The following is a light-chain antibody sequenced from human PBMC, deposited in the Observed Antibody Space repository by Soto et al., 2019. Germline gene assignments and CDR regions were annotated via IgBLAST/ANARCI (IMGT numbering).Light chain of an antibody. Sequence: ITHSPSPLSASVGDRVTITCRASQSINNYLAWYQQKPGKAPKLLIYKASSLESGVPSRFSGSGSGTEFTLTINSLQPDDFATYYCQQYNNYPWTFGQGTKVDI. CDR3: QQYNNYPWT. V-gene: IGKV1-5*03. CDR1: QSINNY. CDR2: KAS. J-gene: IGKJ1*01.